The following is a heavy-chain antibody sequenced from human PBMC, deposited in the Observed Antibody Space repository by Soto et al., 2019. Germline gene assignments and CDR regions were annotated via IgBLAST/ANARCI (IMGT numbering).Heavy chain of an antibody. CDR1: GGSINSHDHY. CDR3: ARDKGRELLKGSGIDV. V-gene: IGHV4-31*03. Sequence: QVQLQESGPGLVKPSQTLSLTCIVSGGSINSHDHYWSWIRQLPGKGLEWIGHIYRSGSTSYNPSLKSRLGISIGTSQNQFSLSLSSVTAADTAVYFCARDKGRELLKGSGIDVWGQGTTVTVSS. CDR2: IYRSGST. J-gene: IGHJ6*02. D-gene: IGHD1-26*01.